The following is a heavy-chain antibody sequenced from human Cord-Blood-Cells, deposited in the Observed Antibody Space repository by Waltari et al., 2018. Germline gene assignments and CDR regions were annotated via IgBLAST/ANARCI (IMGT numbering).Heavy chain of an antibody. CDR2: INHSGST. CDR1: GGSFSGYY. CDR3: ARGRRYYFDY. V-gene: IGHV4-34*01. J-gene: IGHJ4*02. Sequence: QVQLQQWGAGLLKPSETLSLTCAVYGGSFSGYYWRWIHQPPGKGLEWIGEINHSGSTNYNPSLKSRVTISVDTSKNQFSLKLSSVTAADTAVYYCARGRRYYFDYWGQGTLVTVSS.